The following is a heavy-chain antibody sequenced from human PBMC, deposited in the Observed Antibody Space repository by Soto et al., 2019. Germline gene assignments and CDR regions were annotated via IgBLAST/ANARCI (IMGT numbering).Heavy chain of an antibody. J-gene: IGHJ4*02. D-gene: IGHD2-15*01. Sequence: GGSLRLSCAASGFTFSSYSMNWVRQAPGKGLEWVSYISSSSTIYYADSVKGRFTISRDNAKNSLYLQMNSLRDEDTAVYYCARVPVHCSGGSCYSFSLYYFDYWGQGTLVTVSS. CDR1: GFTFSSYS. CDR2: ISSSSTI. CDR3: ARVPVHCSGGSCYSFSLYYFDY. V-gene: IGHV3-48*02.